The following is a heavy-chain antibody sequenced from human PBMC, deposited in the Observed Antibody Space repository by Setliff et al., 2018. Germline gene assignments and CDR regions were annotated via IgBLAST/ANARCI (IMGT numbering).Heavy chain of an antibody. J-gene: IGHJ3*01. V-gene: IGHV5-51*01. D-gene: IGHD6-13*01. CDR1: GYSFTTYW. CDR3: ARHGSSSWYNDVFDF. Sequence: GESLKISCKGSGYSFTTYWIGWVRQMPGKGLEWMGIIYPGDSDTRYSPSFQGQVTISADKSISTAYLQLSSLKATDTAMYYSARHGSSSWYNDVFDFWGPGTMVTVS. CDR2: IYPGDSDT.